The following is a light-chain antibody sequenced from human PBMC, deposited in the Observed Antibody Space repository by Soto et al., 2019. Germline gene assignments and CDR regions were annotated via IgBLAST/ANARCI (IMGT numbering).Light chain of an antibody. V-gene: IGLV3-1*01. CDR3: QAWDSSVV. CDR2: QDS. CDR1: KLGDKY. Sequence: SYELTQPPSVSVSPGQTASITCSGDKLGDKYACWYQQKPGQSPVLVIYQDSKRPSGIPERFSGSNSGNTATLTISGTQAMGGADYYCQAWDSSVVFGGGPKLTVL. J-gene: IGLJ2*01.